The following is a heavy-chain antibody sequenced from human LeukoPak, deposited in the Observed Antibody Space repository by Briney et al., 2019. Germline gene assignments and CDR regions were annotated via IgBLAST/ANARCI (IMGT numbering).Heavy chain of an antibody. V-gene: IGHV3-7*01. D-gene: IGHD1-26*01. Sequence: GGSLRLSCAASGFTFNNYWMSWVRQAPGKGLKWVATINQDASVKDFVDSVKGRFTISRDNAKNSLYLQMNSLRPGDTAVYYCAREGSYLDAFDMWGRGTMVTVSS. CDR3: AREGSYLDAFDM. CDR1: GFTFNNYW. J-gene: IGHJ3*02. CDR2: INQDASVK.